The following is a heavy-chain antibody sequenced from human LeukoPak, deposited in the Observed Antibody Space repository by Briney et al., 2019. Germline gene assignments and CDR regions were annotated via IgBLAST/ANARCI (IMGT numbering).Heavy chain of an antibody. CDR3: VRTPPNWGFDY. V-gene: IGHV1-8*01. J-gene: IGHJ4*02. CDR2: MSPNSGDT. CDR1: GYTFTSYD. Sequence: ASVKVSCKDSGYTFTSYDINWVRQATGQGLEWLGWMSPNSGDTGYAQKFQGRVTMTSDSSISTAYMELSSLRSEDTAIYYCVRTPPNWGFDYWGQGTLVTVSS. D-gene: IGHD7-27*01.